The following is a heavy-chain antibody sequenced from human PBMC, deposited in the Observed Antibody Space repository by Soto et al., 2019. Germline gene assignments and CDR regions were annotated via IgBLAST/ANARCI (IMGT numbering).Heavy chain of an antibody. D-gene: IGHD6-19*01. Sequence: GGSLRLSCAASGFTFSSYAMSWVRQAPGKGLEWVSVIGATSGTTYYADSVKGRFTISRDNSKNTLYLQMNSLRAEDTAVFYCARDKGNGWSHYFDYWGQGTLVTVSS. CDR3: ARDKGNGWSHYFDY. V-gene: IGHV3-23*01. CDR1: GFTFSSYA. J-gene: IGHJ4*02. CDR2: IGATSGTT.